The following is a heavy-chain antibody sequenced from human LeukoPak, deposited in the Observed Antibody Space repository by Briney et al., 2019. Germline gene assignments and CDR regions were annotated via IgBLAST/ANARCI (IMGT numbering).Heavy chain of an antibody. CDR3: AKDVRDSYGMDV. D-gene: IGHD5-24*01. Sequence: GGSLRLSCAASGFTFDDYGMHWVRHAPGKGLEWVSHISWNSGRVGYADSVKGRFTISRGNAKNSLYLQMNSLRAEDTAFYYCAKDVRDSYGMDVWGQGTTVTVSS. CDR2: ISWNSGRV. CDR1: GFTFDDYG. J-gene: IGHJ6*02. V-gene: IGHV3-9*01.